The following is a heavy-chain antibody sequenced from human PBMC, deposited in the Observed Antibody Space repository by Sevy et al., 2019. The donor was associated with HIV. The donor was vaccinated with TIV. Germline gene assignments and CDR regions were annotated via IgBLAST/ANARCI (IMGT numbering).Heavy chain of an antibody. CDR2: IRSKAYGGTT. CDR1: GFTFGDYA. CDR3: SGDVDYDYVWGSYRPFMSASNWFDP. V-gene: IGHV3-49*03. J-gene: IGHJ5*02. D-gene: IGHD3-16*01. Sequence: GGCLRLSCTASGFTFGDYAMSWFRQAPGKGLEWVGFIRSKAYGGTTEYAASVKGRFTISRDDSKSIAYLQMNSLKTEDTAVYYCSGDVDYDYVWGSYRPFMSASNWFDPWGQGTLVTVSS.